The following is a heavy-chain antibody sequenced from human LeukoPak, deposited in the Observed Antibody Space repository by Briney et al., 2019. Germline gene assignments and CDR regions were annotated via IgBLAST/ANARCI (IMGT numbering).Heavy chain of an antibody. CDR3: ARVSATAMVTSWFDP. CDR1: GFTFSSYW. Sequence: GGSPRLSCAASGFTFSSYWMSWVRQAPGKGLEWVANIKQDGSEKYYVDSVKGRFTISRDNAKNSLYLQMNSLRAEDTAVYYCARVSATAMVTSWFDPWGQGTLVTVSS. V-gene: IGHV3-7*03. D-gene: IGHD5-18*01. J-gene: IGHJ5*02. CDR2: IKQDGSEK.